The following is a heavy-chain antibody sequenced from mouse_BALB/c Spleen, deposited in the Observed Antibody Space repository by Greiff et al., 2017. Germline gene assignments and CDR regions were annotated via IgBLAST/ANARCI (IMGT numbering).Heavy chain of an antibody. D-gene: IGHD1-1*01. CDR3: AAKCDGSSPYDIDY. V-gene: IGHV7-3*02. Sequence: EVQLVESGGGLVQPWGSLRLSCATSGFSFTAYYMSWVRQPPGKALVWLGFIRNKANGYTSEYSASVKGRFTNSIDNSQSILYLQMITLRAEDSATYYCAAKCDGSSPYDIDYWGQGTTVTVSS. CDR2: IRNKANGYTS. J-gene: IGHJ2*01. CDR1: GFSFTAYY.